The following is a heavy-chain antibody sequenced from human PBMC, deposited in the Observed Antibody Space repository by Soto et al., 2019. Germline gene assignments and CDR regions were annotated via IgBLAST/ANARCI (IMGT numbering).Heavy chain of an antibody. J-gene: IGHJ4*02. V-gene: IGHV3-72*01. CDR2: IRDKANSYTT. D-gene: IGHD4-4*01. CDR1: GFSFSDHY. CDR3: ARAYSMSWSGTCSDY. Sequence: EVQLVESGGGLVQPGGSLRLSCAASGFSFSDHYMDWVRQAPGKGLEWVGRIRDKANSYTTEYVASVKGRFSISRDDSKNSMYLQLCSLKSEDTAVYYCARAYSMSWSGTCSDYWGQGALVTVSA.